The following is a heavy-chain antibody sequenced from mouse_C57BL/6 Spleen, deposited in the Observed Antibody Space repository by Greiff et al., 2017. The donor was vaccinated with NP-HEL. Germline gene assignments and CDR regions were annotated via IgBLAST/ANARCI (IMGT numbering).Heavy chain of an antibody. CDR2: ISGGGGNT. J-gene: IGHJ4*01. CDR1: GFTFSSYT. V-gene: IGHV5-9*01. D-gene: IGHD3-2*02. CDR3: ARRAQATAYYYAMDY. Sequence: EVQLVESGGGLVKPGGSLKLSCAASGFTFSSYTMSWVRQTPEKRLEWVATISGGGGNTYYPDSVKGRFTISRDNAKNTLYLQMSSLRSEDTALYYCARRAQATAYYYAMDYWGQGTSVTVSS.